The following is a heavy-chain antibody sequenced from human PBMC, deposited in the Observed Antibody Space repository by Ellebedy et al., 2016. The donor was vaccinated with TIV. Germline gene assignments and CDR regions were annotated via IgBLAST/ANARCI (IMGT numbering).Heavy chain of an antibody. V-gene: IGHV4-39*07. CDR2: IWHTGTS. J-gene: IGHJ3*02. CDR3: VRGGGNAFDI. Sequence: MPSETLSLTCTVFGGSISSSSFNWGWIRQPPGKGLEWIGTIWHTGTSWYNTSLESRLTVSVDTSKNQFSMKLSSLSAADTALYYCVRGGGNAFDIWGQGTKVTVSS. CDR1: GGSISSSSFN. D-gene: IGHD3-16*01.